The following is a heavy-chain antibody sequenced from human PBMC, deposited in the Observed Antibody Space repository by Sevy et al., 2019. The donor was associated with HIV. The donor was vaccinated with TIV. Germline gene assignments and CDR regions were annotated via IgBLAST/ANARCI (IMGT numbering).Heavy chain of an antibody. CDR3: ARVQSGYYDSSGYEDY. CDR2: IKQDGSEK. V-gene: IGHV3-7*01. CDR1: GFTFSSYW. J-gene: IGHJ4*02. D-gene: IGHD3-22*01. Sequence: GGSLRLSCAASGFTFSSYWMSWVRQAPGKGLEWVANIKQDGSEKYYVDSVKGRFTISRDNAKNSLYLQMNSPRAEDTAVYYCARVQSGYYDSSGYEDYWGQGTLVTVSS.